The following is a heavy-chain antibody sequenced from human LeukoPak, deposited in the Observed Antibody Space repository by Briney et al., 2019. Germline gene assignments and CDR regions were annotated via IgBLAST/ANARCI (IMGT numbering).Heavy chain of an antibody. V-gene: IGHV3-48*03. CDR3: ARDLARVVVSALDV. J-gene: IGHJ6*04. CDR2: ISSSGSTI. D-gene: IGHD3-22*01. Sequence: GGSLRLSCAASGFTFSTYEMTWVRQSPGKGLEWVSYISSSGSTIYYADSVKGRLTISRDNARNSLYLQMNSLRAEDTAVYYCARDLARVVVSALDVWGKGTTVTVSS. CDR1: GFTFSTYE.